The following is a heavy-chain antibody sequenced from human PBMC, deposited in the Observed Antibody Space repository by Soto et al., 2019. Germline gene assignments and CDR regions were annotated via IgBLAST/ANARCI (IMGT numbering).Heavy chain of an antibody. CDR1: GYTFTGYY. CDR2: INPNSGGT. V-gene: IGHV1-2*04. D-gene: IGHD6-13*01. CDR3: ARAPLTYSSSWYGGYYFDY. Sequence: ASVKVSCKASGYTFTGYYMHWVRQAPGQGLEWMGWINPNSGGTNYAQKFQGWVTMTRDTSISTAYMELSRLRSDDTAVYYCARAPLTYSSSWYGGYYFDYWGQGTLVTVSS. J-gene: IGHJ4*02.